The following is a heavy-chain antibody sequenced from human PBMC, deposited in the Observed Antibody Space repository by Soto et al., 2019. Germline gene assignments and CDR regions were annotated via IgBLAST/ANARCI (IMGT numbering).Heavy chain of an antibody. J-gene: IGHJ4*02. V-gene: IGHV3-53*01. Sequence: EVQLVESGGGLIQPGGSLRLSCAASGFTVSSNYMSWVRQAPGKGLEWVSVIYSGGSTYYADSVKGRFTISRDNSKNTLYLQMNCLRAEDTAVYYCARSILTGYYPPPLCFDYWGKGTLVTVSS. CDR1: GFTVSSNY. CDR3: ARSILTGYYPPPLCFDY. CDR2: IYSGGST. D-gene: IGHD3-9*01.